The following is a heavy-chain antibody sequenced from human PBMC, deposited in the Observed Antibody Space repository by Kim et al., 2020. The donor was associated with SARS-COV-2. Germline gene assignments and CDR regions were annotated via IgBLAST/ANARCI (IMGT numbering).Heavy chain of an antibody. J-gene: IGHJ4*02. D-gene: IGHD3-10*01. CDR1: GGSISSYY. Sequence: SETLSLTCTVSGGSISSYYWSWIRQPPGKGLEWIGYIYYSGSTNYNPSLKSRVTISVDTSKNQFSLKLSSVTAADTAVYYCARGLSYGSGSFGYWGQGTLVTVSS. CDR2: IYYSGST. V-gene: IGHV4-59*01. CDR3: ARGLSYGSGSFGY.